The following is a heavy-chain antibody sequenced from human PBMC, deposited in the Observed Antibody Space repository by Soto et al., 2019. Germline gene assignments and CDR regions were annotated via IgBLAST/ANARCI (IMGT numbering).Heavy chain of an antibody. J-gene: IGHJ5*02. CDR2: ISLYSDGT. CDR3: ARVVPGAEAWFGP. D-gene: IGHD2-2*01. CDR1: GYTLSNYG. V-gene: IGHV1-18*01. Sequence: ASVKVSCKTSGYTLSNYGITWVRQAPGQPLEWLGWISLYSDGTNYAQKFQGRVSMTTDTSTTTAYMELRSLRSDDTAVYYCARVVPGAEAWFGPWGQGTLVTVSS.